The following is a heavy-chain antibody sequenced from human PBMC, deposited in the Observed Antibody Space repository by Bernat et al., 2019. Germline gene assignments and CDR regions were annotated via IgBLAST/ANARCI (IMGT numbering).Heavy chain of an antibody. J-gene: IGHJ3*02. Sequence: QVQVVESGGGLVKPGGSLRLSCAASGFTFSDYYMSWIRQAPVKGLEWVSYISSSGGNIDYADSMKGRFTISRDNAKKSIYLQMNSLRAEDTAVYYCARYTYAFDIWGQGTMVTVSS. CDR3: ARYTYAFDI. V-gene: IGHV3-11*01. CDR2: ISSSGGNI. D-gene: IGHD2-2*02. CDR1: GFTFSDYY.